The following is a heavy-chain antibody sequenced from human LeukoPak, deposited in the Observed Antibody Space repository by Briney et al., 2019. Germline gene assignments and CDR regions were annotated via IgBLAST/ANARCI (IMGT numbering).Heavy chain of an antibody. CDR2: IYSGGTT. CDR1: GFTVSGNY. D-gene: IGHD3-3*01. CDR3: ARDDSSDFWSGYYQKLDAFDI. V-gene: IGHV3-53*01. Sequence: GGSLRLSCAVSGFTVSGNYMSWVRQAPGKGLEWVSLIYSGGTTYYADSVKGRFTISRDNSKNTLYLQMNSLRAEDTAVYYCARDDSSDFWSGYYQKLDAFDIWGQGTMVTVSS. J-gene: IGHJ3*02.